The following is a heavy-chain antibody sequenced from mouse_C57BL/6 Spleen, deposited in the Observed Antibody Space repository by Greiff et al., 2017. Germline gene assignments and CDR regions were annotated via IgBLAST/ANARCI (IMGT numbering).Heavy chain of an antibody. J-gene: IGHJ4*01. CDR1: GYSFTSYY. CDR2: IYPGSGNT. V-gene: IGHV1-66*01. Sequence: QVQLKQSGPELVKPGASVKISCKASGYSFTSYYIHWVKQRPGQGLEWIGWIYPGSGNTKYNEKFKGKATLTADTSSSTAYMQLSSLTSEDSAVYYCARRYGNYGYYAMDYWGQGTSVTVSS. CDR3: ARRYGNYGYYAMDY. D-gene: IGHD2-1*01.